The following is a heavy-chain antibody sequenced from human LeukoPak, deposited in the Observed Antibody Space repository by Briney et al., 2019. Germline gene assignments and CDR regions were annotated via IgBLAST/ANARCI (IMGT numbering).Heavy chain of an antibody. D-gene: IGHD5-12*01. CDR2: LRYDGTNE. V-gene: IGHV3-30*02. CDR1: GFTLTTYG. Sequence: PGGSLRLSCAASGFTLTTYGIHWVRQAPGKGLEWVALLRYDGTNEYYADSVKGRFTISRDISKNTLYLQMNSLRAEDTAVYYCARDLYSSSLDYWGQGTLVTVSS. J-gene: IGHJ4*02. CDR3: ARDLYSSSLDY.